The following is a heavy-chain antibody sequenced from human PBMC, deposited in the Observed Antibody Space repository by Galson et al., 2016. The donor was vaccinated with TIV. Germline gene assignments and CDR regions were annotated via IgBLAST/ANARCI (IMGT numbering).Heavy chain of an antibody. CDR3: AKDRVKTVFGAGSFDS. D-gene: IGHD3-3*01. CDR2: ISFTGGST. CDR1: GFTFTTYA. Sequence: SLRLACAASGFTFTTYAMNWVRQAPGKGLEWVSSISFTGGSTYYADSVKGRFTVSRDNAKNTVYLQMNRLRTDDTAQYFCAKDRVKTVFGAGSFDSWGQGTRLTVSS. J-gene: IGHJ4*02. V-gene: IGHV3-23*01.